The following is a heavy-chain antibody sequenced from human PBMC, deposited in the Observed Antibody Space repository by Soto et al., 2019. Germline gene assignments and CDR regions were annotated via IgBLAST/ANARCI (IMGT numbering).Heavy chain of an antibody. V-gene: IGHV1-46*01. J-gene: IGHJ1*01. CDR1: GYTFTHYH. CDR3: VREAINSSGYSRYFQH. CDR2: INPSRGST. Sequence: ASVKVSCKASGYTFTHYHVYWVRQAPGRGLEWLGMINPSRGSTTYAQNLQGRVTMTRDTSTNTVYMELSSLRSEDTAVYYCVREAINSSGYSRYFQHWGQGTLVTVSS. D-gene: IGHD3-22*01.